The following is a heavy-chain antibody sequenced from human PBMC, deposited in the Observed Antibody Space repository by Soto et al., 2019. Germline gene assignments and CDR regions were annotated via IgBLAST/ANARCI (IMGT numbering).Heavy chain of an antibody. CDR3: TIGSWSGEVFDI. J-gene: IGHJ3*02. Sequence: QVQLVQSGAEVKKPGSSVKVSCKDSGGTFSTYSMFWVRQAPGQGLEWMGRIIPMLGIANHAQTFQDRVTITADKSTAPAHMELSSLRSEDTALYYCTIGSWSGEVFDIWGQGTMVTVSS. CDR1: GGTFSTYS. CDR2: IIPMLGIA. V-gene: IGHV1-69*02. D-gene: IGHD2-21*01.